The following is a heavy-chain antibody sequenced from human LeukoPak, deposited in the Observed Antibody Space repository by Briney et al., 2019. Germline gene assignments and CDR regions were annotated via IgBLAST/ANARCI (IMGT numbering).Heavy chain of an antibody. CDR1: GYTFTSYY. V-gene: IGHV1-46*01. CDR2: INPSGGST. D-gene: IGHD2-2*01. Sequence: ASVKVSCKASGYTFTSYYMHWVRQAPGQGLEWMGIINPSGGSTSYAQKFQGRVTMTRDTSTSTVYMELSSLRAEDTAVYYCAPRHCVGTTCYAGFDYWGQGTLVTVSS. J-gene: IGHJ4*02. CDR3: APRHCVGTTCYAGFDY.